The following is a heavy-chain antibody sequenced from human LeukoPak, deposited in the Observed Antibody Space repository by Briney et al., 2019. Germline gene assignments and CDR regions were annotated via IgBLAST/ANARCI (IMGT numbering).Heavy chain of an antibody. D-gene: IGHD3-10*01. Sequence: ASVKVSCKASGYTFTSYGISWVRQAPGQGLEWMGWISAYNGNTNYAQKLQGRVTMTTDTSTSTAYMELRSLRSDDTAAYYCARFGGGITMVRGVIITGDAFDIWGQGTMVTVSS. CDR2: ISAYNGNT. CDR3: ARFGGGITMVRGVIITGDAFDI. J-gene: IGHJ3*02. V-gene: IGHV1-18*01. CDR1: GYTFTSYG.